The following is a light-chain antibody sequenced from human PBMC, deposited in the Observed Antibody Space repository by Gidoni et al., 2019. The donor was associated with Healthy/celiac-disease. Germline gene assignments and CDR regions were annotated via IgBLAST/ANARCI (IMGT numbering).Light chain of an antibody. J-gene: IGKJ4*01. V-gene: IGKV1-39*01. CDR3: QQSYSTLT. CDR1: QSISSY. CDR2: AAS. Sequence: DIQMTQSPSSLSASVGDRVTIPCRASQSISSYLNWYQQKPGKAPKLLIYAASSLQSGVPSRFSGSGSGTVFTLTISSLQPEDFATYYCQQSYSTLTFGGGTKVEIK.